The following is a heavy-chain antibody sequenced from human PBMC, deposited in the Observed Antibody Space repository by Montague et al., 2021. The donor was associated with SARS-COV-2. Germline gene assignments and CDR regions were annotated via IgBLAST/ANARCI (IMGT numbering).Heavy chain of an antibody. CDR1: TDSFSGYY. CDR3: ARGADYDFWRGFLRYKWCGP. D-gene: IGHD3-3*01. Sequence: SETLSLTCAVYTDSFSGYYWSWIRQSPGKGLEWIGEITHSGSTNHNPSLQSRVTISVDKSKKQVSLKLRSLTAADTAVYYCARGADYDFWRGFLRYKWCGPWGQGTPVIVSS. V-gene: IGHV4-34*01. CDR2: ITHSGST. J-gene: IGHJ5*02.